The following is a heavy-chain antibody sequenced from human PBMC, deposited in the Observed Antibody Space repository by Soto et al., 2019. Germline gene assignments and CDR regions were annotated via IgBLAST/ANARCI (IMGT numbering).Heavy chain of an antibody. CDR3: ARPHYDILTGYSAWYFDY. D-gene: IGHD3-9*01. CDR2: IWYDGSNK. J-gene: IGHJ4*02. V-gene: IGHV3-33*01. Sequence: QVQLVESGGGVVQPGRSLRLSCAASGFTFSSYGMHWVRQAPGKGLEWVAVIWYDGSNKYYADSVKGRFTISRDNSKNTLYLQMNSLRAEDTAVYYCARPHYDILTGYSAWYFDYWGQGTLVTVSS. CDR1: GFTFSSYG.